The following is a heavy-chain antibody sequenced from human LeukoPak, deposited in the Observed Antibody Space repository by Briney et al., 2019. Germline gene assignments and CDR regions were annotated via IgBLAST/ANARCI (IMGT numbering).Heavy chain of an antibody. CDR2: ISGSGGST. J-gene: IGHJ4*02. V-gene: IGHV3-23*01. CDR3: AKDLLNDFWSGYSY. CDR1: GFTFSSYA. Sequence: GGSLRLSCAASGFTFSSYAMSWVRQAPGKGLEWVSAISGSGGSTYYADSVKGRFTISRDNSKNTLYLQMNSLRAEDTAVYYCAKDLLNDFWSGYSYWGQGTLVTVSS. D-gene: IGHD3-3*01.